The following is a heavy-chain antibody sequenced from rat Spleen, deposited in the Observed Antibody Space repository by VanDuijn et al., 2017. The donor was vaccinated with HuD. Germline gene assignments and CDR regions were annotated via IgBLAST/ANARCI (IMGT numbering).Heavy chain of an antibody. J-gene: IGHJ3*01. V-gene: IGHV3-1*01. CDR3: TRGLSMSSTNYYYALFAY. CDR1: GYSITSNY. D-gene: IGHD1-6*01. CDR2: IDYSGRT. Sequence: EMQLQESGPGLVKPSQSLSLTCSVTGYSITSNYWGWIRKFPGNKMEWMGYIDYSGRTSYNPSLKSRISITRDTSKNQFFLQLNSVTTEETATYYCTRGLSMSSTNYYYALFAYWGQGTLVTVSS.